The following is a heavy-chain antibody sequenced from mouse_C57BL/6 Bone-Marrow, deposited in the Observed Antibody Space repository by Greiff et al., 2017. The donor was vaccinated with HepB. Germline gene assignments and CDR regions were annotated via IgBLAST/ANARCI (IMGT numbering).Heavy chain of an antibody. V-gene: IGHV5-12*01. Sequence: EVKLVDSGGGLVQPGGSLKLSCAASGFTFSDYYMYWVRQTPEKRLEWVAYISNGGGSTYYPDTVKGRFTISRDNAKNTLYLQMSRLKSEDTAMYYCARRGSRRGYYAMDYWGQGTSVTVSS. D-gene: IGHD1-1*01. J-gene: IGHJ4*01. CDR1: GFTFSDYY. CDR3: ARRGSRRGYYAMDY. CDR2: ISNGGGST.